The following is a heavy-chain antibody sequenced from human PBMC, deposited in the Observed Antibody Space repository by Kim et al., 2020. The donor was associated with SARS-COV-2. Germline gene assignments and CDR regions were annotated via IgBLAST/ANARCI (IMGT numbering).Heavy chain of an antibody. V-gene: IGHV3-21*01. Sequence: GGSLRLSCAASGFTFSSYSMNWVRQAPGKGLEWVSSISSSSSYIYYADSVKGRFTISRDNAKNSLYLQMNSLRAEDTAVYYCARYGRAAAHTEDAFDIWGQGTMVTVSS. CDR3: ARYGRAAAHTEDAFDI. J-gene: IGHJ3*02. CDR1: GFTFSSYS. CDR2: ISSSSSYI. D-gene: IGHD6-13*01.